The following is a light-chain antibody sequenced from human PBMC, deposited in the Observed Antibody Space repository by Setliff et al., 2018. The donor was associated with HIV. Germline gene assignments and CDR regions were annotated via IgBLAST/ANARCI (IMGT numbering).Light chain of an antibody. V-gene: IGLV2-14*01. Sequence: QSALAQPASVSGSPGQSITISCTGTSSDVGGYNYASWYQQHPGKAPKLMISDVSKRPSGVSSRFSGSKSGNTASLTISGLQTEDEADYYCSSYTSSSTYVFGTGTKVTVL. CDR2: DVS. CDR1: SSDVGGYNY. CDR3: SSYTSSSTYV. J-gene: IGLJ1*01.